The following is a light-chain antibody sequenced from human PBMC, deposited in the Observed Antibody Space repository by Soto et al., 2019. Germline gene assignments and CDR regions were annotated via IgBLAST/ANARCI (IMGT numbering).Light chain of an antibody. Sequence: ETVMTQSPATLSASPGERATLSCRASQSVNNNLAWFQQKVGQAPRLLIYGAFTRATGIPARFSGSGSGTEFTLTISSLQYEDFAVYYCQQYNIWPRTFGQGTKVEIK. V-gene: IGKV3-15*01. J-gene: IGKJ1*01. CDR3: QQYNIWPRT. CDR1: QSVNNN. CDR2: GAF.